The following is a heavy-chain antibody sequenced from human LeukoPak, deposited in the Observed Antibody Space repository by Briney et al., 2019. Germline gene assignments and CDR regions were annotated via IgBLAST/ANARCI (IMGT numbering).Heavy chain of an antibody. D-gene: IGHD4-17*01. V-gene: IGHV3-48*03. J-gene: IGHJ4*02. Sequence: GGSQRLSCAASGFTFSRYEMNWVRQAPGKGLKWISYISSSGTTIYYADSVKGRFTISRDNAKNSLYLQMNSLRAEDTAVYYCARDGSVNTRGVIDYWGQGTLVTVSS. CDR1: GFTFSRYE. CDR3: ARDGSVNTRGVIDY. CDR2: ISSSGTTI.